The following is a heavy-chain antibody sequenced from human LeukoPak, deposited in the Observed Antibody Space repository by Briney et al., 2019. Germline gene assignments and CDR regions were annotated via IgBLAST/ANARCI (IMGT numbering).Heavy chain of an antibody. Sequence: SETLSLTCTVSGDSISSSSYYWGWIRQPPGKGLEWIGSIYYSGSTYYNPSLKSRATISVDTSKNQFSLKLSSVTAADTAVYYCATTRYYYDSSGYYLDAFHIWGQGTMVTVSS. CDR1: GDSISSSSYY. CDR3: ATTRYYYDSSGYYLDAFHI. J-gene: IGHJ3*02. CDR2: IYYSGST. D-gene: IGHD3-22*01. V-gene: IGHV4-39*01.